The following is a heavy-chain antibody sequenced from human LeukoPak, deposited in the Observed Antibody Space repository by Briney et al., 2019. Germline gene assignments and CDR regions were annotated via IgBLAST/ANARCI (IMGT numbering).Heavy chain of an antibody. CDR3: ARGRIVVIPAASASYYYYGMDV. V-gene: IGHV1-18*01. J-gene: IGHJ6*02. Sequence: ASVKVSCKASGYTFTSYGISWVRQAPGQGLEWMGWISTYNGNTNYAQKFQGRVTITADESTSTAYTELSSLRSEDTAVYYCARGRIVVIPAASASYYYYGMDVWGQGITVTVSS. CDR1: GYTFTSYG. CDR2: ISTYNGNT. D-gene: IGHD2-2*01.